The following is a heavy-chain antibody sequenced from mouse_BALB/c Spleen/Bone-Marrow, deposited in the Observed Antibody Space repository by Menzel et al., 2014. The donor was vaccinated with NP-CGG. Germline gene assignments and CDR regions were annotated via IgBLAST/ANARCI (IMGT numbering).Heavy chain of an antibody. Sequence: QVQLKESGPGLVAPSQSLSITCTVSGFSLTSYGVHWVRQPPGKGLEWLGVIWAGGSTNYNSALMSRLSISKDNSKSQVFLKMNRLQTDDTAMYYCARGGGSWYFDVWGAGTTVTVSS. CDR1: GFSLTSYG. J-gene: IGHJ1*01. V-gene: IGHV2-9*02. CDR3: ARGGGSWYFDV. CDR2: IWAGGST.